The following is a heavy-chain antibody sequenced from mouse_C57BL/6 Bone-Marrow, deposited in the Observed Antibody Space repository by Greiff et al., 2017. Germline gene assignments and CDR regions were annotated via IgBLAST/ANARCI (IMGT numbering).Heavy chain of an antibody. CDR2: ISDGGSYT. CDR3: ARVLYCGFDY. J-gene: IGHJ2*01. D-gene: IGHD1-1*01. Sequence: VKLMESGGGLVKPGGSLKLSCAASGFTFSSYAMSWVRQTPEKRLEWVATISDGGSYTYYPDNVKGRFTISRDNAKNNLYLQMSHLKSEDTAMYYCARVLYCGFDYWGKGTTLTVSS. V-gene: IGHV5-4*03. CDR1: GFTFSSYA.